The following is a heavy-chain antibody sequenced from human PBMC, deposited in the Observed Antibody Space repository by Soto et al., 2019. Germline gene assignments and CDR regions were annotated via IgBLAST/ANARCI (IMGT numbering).Heavy chain of an antibody. CDR1: VFTFVDYC. V-gene: IGHV3-23*01. Sequence: GGSLGLCCAASVFTFVDYCISVFLQVPVNWLEWVSGISDSVITTKYASSLKCRFTMSIYNSKNTLFLQMTSLKAADTDVYYCAKDASRSPLLGQPVDWGKRALLT. D-gene: IGHD2-8*02. CDR2: ISDSVITT. CDR3: AKDASRSPLLGQPVD. J-gene: IGHJ4*02.